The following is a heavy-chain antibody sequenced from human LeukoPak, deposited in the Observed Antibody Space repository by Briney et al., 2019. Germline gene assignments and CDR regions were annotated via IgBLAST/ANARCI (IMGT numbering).Heavy chain of an antibody. D-gene: IGHD5-24*01. Sequence: ASVKVSFKVSGYTLSELSMHWVRQAPGQGLEWMAGFDPEDGEAIYAQKFQGRVTMTEDTSTDTVYMELYSLKSEDTAVYYCASLPRRATLRVDYWGQGTLGTVSS. CDR1: GYTLSELS. J-gene: IGHJ4*02. V-gene: IGHV1-24*01. CDR2: FDPEDGEA. CDR3: ASLPRRATLRVDY.